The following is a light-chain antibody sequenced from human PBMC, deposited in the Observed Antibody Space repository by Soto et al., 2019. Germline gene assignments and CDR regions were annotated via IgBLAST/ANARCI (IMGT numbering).Light chain of an antibody. J-gene: IGKJ2*02. V-gene: IGKV1-5*03. CDR1: QSVSIW. CDR3: QQYNSYPWT. CDR2: KAS. Sequence: DIQMTQSPSTLSASVGDRVTITCRATQSVSIWLAWYQQRPGKAPKLLIYKASNLESGVPSRFSGSGSVTEFTLTISSLQPDDFATDYCQQYNSYPWTVGQGTNLEI.